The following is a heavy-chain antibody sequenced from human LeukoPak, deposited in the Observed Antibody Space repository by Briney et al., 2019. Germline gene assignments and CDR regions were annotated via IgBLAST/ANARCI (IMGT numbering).Heavy chain of an antibody. CDR3: ARVRFSGDREDY. J-gene: IGHJ4*02. CDR1: GFTFSRYG. CDR2: IWNDGSNK. D-gene: IGHD3-10*01. Sequence: SGGSLRLSCAASGFTFSRYGTHWVRQAPGKGLEWVAVIWNDGSNKFYEDSVKGRFTISRDNAKNSLYLQMNSLRDEDTAVYYCARVRFSGDREDYWGQGTLVTVSS. V-gene: IGHV3-33*01.